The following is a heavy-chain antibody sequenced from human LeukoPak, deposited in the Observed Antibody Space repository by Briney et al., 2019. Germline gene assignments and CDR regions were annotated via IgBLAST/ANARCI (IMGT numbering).Heavy chain of an antibody. CDR1: GYTFTSYG. V-gene: IGHV1-18*01. Sequence: GASVKVSCKASGYTFTSYGISWVRQAPGQGLEWMGWISAYNGNTNYAQKLQGRVTMTTDTSTSTAYMELRSLRSDDTAVYYCARDLQYYDSSGYTIFDYWGQGTLVTVSS. J-gene: IGHJ4*02. CDR2: ISAYNGNT. D-gene: IGHD3-22*01. CDR3: ARDLQYYDSSGYTIFDY.